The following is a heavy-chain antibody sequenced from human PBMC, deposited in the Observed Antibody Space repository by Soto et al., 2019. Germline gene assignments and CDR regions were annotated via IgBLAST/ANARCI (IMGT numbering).Heavy chain of an antibody. V-gene: IGHV3-23*01. CDR2: ISGSGGST. D-gene: IGHD6-19*01. Sequence: PGGSLRLSCAASGFTFSSYAMSWVRQAPGKGLEWVSAISGSGGSTYYADSVKGRFTISRDNSKNTLYLQMNSLRAEDTAVYYCAKDREYSIGWYALNYCGMDVWGQGTTVTGSS. CDR1: GFTFSSYA. CDR3: AKDREYSIGWYALNYCGMDV. J-gene: IGHJ6*02.